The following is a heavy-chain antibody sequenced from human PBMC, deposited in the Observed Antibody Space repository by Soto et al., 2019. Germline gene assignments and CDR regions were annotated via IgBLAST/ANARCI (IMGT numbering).Heavy chain of an antibody. V-gene: IGHV3-23*01. J-gene: IGHJ6*02. CDR1: GFTFSSYA. Sequence: GGSLRLSCAASGFTFSSYAMSWVRQAPGKGLEWVSAIIGSGGNTFHADSVKGRFTASRDNSKNTLYLRMNSLRAEDTAVYYCAKHPSTYYVYNAMDVWGQGTTVTVSS. D-gene: IGHD3-10*01. CDR2: IIGSGGNT. CDR3: AKHPSTYYVYNAMDV.